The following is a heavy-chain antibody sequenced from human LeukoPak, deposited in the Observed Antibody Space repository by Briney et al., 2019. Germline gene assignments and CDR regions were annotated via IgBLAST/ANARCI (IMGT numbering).Heavy chain of an antibody. CDR3: ARIGGYCYGPGY. V-gene: IGHV3-7*05. CDR2: IKQDGGEK. J-gene: IGHJ4*02. D-gene: IGHD5-18*01. Sequence: GGSLRLSSAASGFTFSSYWMSWVRQAPGQGLEWVANIKQDGGEKYYEDSVKGRFTISRATAKNSVYLQMDSLRAEDTALYYRARIGGYCYGPGYWGQGTLVTVSS. CDR1: GFTFSSYW.